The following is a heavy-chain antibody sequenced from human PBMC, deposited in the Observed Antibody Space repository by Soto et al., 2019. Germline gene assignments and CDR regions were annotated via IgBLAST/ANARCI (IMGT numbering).Heavy chain of an antibody. J-gene: IGHJ2*01. CDR3: ARDQTTVTTLGLSDFDL. D-gene: IGHD4-17*01. V-gene: IGHV3-66*01. CDR2: MYSGGST. Sequence: EVQLVESGGGLVQPGGSLRLSCAASGFTVSSNYMSWVRQAPGKGLEWVSVMYSGGSTYYADYVKGRFTISRDNSKNTLDLQMNSLRAEDTAVYYGARDQTTVTTLGLSDFDLWGRGTLVTVSS. CDR1: GFTVSSNY.